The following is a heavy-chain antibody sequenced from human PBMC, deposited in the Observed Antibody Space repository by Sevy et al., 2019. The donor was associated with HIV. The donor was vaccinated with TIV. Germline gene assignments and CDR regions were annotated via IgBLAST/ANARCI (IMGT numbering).Heavy chain of an antibody. CDR3: ARDARGVTTSAFDI. CDR1: GGSISNDDYD. D-gene: IGHD4-17*01. V-gene: IGHV4-30-4*01. CDR2: IYYSGST. Sequence: TLSLTCTVSGGSISNDDYDWSWIRQPPGKGLEWIGYIYYSGSTYYNTSLKSRVSISVDTSKNQFSLKLSSVTAADTAVYYCARDARGVTTSAFDIWGHGTMVTVSS. J-gene: IGHJ3*02.